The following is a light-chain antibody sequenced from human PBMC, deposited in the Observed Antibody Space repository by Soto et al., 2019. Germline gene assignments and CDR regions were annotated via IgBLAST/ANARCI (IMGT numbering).Light chain of an antibody. J-gene: IGLJ1*01. CDR3: QSYDNSLSGHYV. CDR2: GNT. CDR1: SSNIGAGYD. V-gene: IGLV1-40*01. Sequence: QAVVTQPPSVSGAPGQRVTISCTGSSSNIGAGYDVHWYQQIPGTAPKLLIYGNTNRPSGVPDRFSGSKSATSASLAITGLQAEDEADYYCQSYDNSLSGHYVFGTGTKLTVL.